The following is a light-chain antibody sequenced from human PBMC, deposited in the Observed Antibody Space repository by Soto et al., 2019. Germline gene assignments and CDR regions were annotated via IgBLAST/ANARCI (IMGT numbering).Light chain of an antibody. Sequence: SYELTQPPSVSVAPGKTARITCGGNNIGSKSVHWYQQKPGQAPVLVIYYDSDRPSGIPERFSGSNSGNTATLTISRVEAGDEADYYCRVWDSSSVVFGGGTKLTVL. CDR2: YDS. V-gene: IGLV3-21*04. CDR1: NIGSKS. J-gene: IGLJ2*01. CDR3: RVWDSSSVV.